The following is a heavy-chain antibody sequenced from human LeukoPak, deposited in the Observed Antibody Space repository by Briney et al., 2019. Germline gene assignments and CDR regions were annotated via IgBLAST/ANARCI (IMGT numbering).Heavy chain of an antibody. J-gene: IGHJ4*02. CDR1: GYSFTNYW. CDR2: VDPSDSSS. V-gene: IGHV5-10-1*01. CDR3: ARRSGSSRNFDY. Sequence: HGESLKISCKGSGYSFTNYWISWVRQMPGKGLEWMGRVDPSDSSSDYSPSFQGHVTISADKSINTAYLQCSTLKASGTAMYYCARRSGSSRNFDYWGQGTLVTVSS. D-gene: IGHD6-6*01.